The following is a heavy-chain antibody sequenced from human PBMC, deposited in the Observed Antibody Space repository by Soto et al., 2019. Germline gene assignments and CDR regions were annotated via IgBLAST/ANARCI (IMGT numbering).Heavy chain of an antibody. CDR1: GGSFSGYY. CDR2: INHSGST. Sequence: SLTCAVYGGSFSGYYWSWIRQPPGKGLEWIGEINHSGSTNYNPSLKSRVTISVDTSKNQFSLKLSSVTAADTAVYYCARGRLERGYCSGGSCYPGWFDPWGQGTLVTVSS. V-gene: IGHV4-34*01. CDR3: ARGRLERGYCSGGSCYPGWFDP. J-gene: IGHJ5*02. D-gene: IGHD2-15*01.